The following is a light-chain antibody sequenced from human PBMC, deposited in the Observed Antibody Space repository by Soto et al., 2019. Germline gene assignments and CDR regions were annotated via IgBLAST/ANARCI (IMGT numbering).Light chain of an antibody. CDR3: CSYAGSSTFTYD. CDR1: SSDVGSYNL. CDR2: EVS. Sequence: QSVLTQPASVSGSPGQSITISCTGTSSDVGSYNLVSWYQQHPGEAPKLMIYEVSKRPSGVSNRFYGSKSGNTASLTISGLQAEDEAYYYCCSYAGSSTFTYDFGSGPQVTVL. V-gene: IGLV2-23*02. J-gene: IGLJ1*01.